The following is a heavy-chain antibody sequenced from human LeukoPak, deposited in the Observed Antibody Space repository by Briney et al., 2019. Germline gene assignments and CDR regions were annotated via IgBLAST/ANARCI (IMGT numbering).Heavy chain of an antibody. Sequence: PGVTLRLFCAASGFTFSNEWMHWVRHAPGKGLEWVGRIKRKTDGGTADYAAPVKGRFTISRDDSRNTLYLQMNSLKTEDTAVYYCTTGVGYYYDSGTFGWGQGTLVTVSS. CDR1: GFTFSNEW. J-gene: IGHJ4*02. V-gene: IGHV3-15*01. CDR3: TTGVGYYYDSGTFG. CDR2: IKRKTDGGTA. D-gene: IGHD3-22*01.